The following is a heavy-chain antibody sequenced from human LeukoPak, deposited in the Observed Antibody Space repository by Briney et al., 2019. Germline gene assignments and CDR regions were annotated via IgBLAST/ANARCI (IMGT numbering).Heavy chain of an antibody. CDR1: GYTFTSYD. Sequence: ASVKVSCKASGYTFTSYDINWVRQATGQGLEWMGWMNPNSGGTNYAQKFQGRVTMTRDTSISTAYMELSRLRSDDTAVYYCARTWEGYWGQGTLVTVS. J-gene: IGHJ4*02. CDR2: MNPNSGGT. V-gene: IGHV1-2*02. CDR3: ARTWEGY. D-gene: IGHD1-26*01.